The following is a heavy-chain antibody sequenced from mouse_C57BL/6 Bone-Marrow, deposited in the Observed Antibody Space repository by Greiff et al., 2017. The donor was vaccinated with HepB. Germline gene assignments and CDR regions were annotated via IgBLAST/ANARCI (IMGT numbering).Heavy chain of an antibody. V-gene: IGHV14-4*01. CDR3: TAPRGFYAMDY. Sequence: EVQLQQSGAELVRPGASVKLSCTAPGFNIKDDYMHWVKQRPEQGLEWIGWINPENGDTEYDSKFQGKATITADTSSNTAYMQLSSLTSEDTAVYYCTAPRGFYAMDYWGQGTSVTVSS. CDR2: INPENGDT. J-gene: IGHJ4*01. CDR1: GFNIKDDY.